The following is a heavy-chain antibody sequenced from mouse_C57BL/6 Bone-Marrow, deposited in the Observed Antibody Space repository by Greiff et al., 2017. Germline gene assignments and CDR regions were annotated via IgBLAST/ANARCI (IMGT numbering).Heavy chain of an antibody. CDR1: GYSITSGYY. V-gene: IGHV3-6*01. D-gene: IGHD2-10*02. CDR2: ISYDGSN. CDR3: ARYGPTGY. J-gene: IGHJ2*01. Sequence: EVQLQESGPGLVKPSQSLSLTCSVTGYSITSGYYWNWIRQFPGNKLEWMGYISYDGSNNYNPSLKNRISITRDTSKNQFFLKLNSVTTEDTATYYWARYGPTGYWGQGTTLTVSS.